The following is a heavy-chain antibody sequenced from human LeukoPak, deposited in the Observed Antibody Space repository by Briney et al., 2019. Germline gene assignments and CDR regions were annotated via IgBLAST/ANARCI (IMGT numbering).Heavy chain of an antibody. V-gene: IGHV4-4*07. J-gene: IGHJ3*01. CDR2: IFTRGST. D-gene: IGHD2-8*01. Sequence: SETLSLTCTVSGGSITNTYWSWFRQPAGKGLEWVGRIFTRGSTNYSPSLKSRLTMSVDTSKNQFSLKLSSVTAADTAVYYCARGEHCSNGVCHGFDLWGQGTMVTVSS. CDR3: ARGEHCSNGVCHGFDL. CDR1: GGSITNTY.